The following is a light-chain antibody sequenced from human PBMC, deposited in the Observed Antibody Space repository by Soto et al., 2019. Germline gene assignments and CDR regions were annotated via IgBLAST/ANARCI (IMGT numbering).Light chain of an antibody. CDR3: SSYTSSNTWV. V-gene: IGLV2-14*01. Sequence: QSALTQPASVSGSPGQSITISCTGTSSDVGGYNSVSWYQQHPGKVPKVMIYEVSNRPSGVSDRFSGSKSGNTASLTISGLQAEDEDDYYCSSYTSSNTWVFGGGTKLTVL. CDR1: SSDVGGYNS. CDR2: EVS. J-gene: IGLJ3*02.